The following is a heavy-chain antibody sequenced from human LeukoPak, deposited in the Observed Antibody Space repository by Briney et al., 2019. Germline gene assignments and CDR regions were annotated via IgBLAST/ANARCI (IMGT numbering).Heavy chain of an antibody. J-gene: IGHJ4*02. Sequence: GGSLRLSCAASAFTFSRYGMHWVRQAPGKGRGWVAFIRYVGSNKYYADSVKGRFTISRDNYKHTLYLQMNSLRAEDTAVYYCAKDASGGNEIDYWGQGTLVTVSS. V-gene: IGHV3-30*02. CDR3: AKDASGGNEIDY. D-gene: IGHD2-15*01. CDR1: AFTFSRYG. CDR2: IRYVGSNK.